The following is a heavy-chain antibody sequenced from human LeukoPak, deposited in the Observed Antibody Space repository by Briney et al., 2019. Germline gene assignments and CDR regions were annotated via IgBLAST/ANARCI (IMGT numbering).Heavy chain of an antibody. Sequence: GASVKVSCKASGYTFTSYGISWVRQAPGQGLEWMGWISAYNGNTNYAQKLQGRVTMTTDTSTSTAYMELRSLRSDDTAVYYCARIRSNSGWYHFDYWGQGTLVTVSS. J-gene: IGHJ4*02. V-gene: IGHV1-18*01. CDR2: ISAYNGNT. CDR1: GYTFTSYG. D-gene: IGHD6-19*01. CDR3: ARIRSNSGWYHFDY.